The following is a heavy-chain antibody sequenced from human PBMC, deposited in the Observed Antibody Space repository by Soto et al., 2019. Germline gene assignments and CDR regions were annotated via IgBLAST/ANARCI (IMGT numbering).Heavy chain of an antibody. CDR3: ATYYDSSGYYDY. V-gene: IGHV4-31*03. CDR1: GGSISSGGYY. CDR2: IYYSGST. J-gene: IGHJ4*02. D-gene: IGHD3-22*01. Sequence: PSETLSLTCTVSGGSISSGGYYWSWIRQHPGKGLEWIGYIYYSGSTYYNPSLKSRVTISVDTSKNQFSLKLSSVTAADTAVYYCATYYDSSGYYDYWGQGTLVTAPQ.